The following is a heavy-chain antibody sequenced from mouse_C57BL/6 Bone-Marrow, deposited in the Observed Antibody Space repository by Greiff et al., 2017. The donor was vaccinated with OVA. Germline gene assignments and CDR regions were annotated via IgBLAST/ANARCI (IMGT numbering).Heavy chain of an antibody. CDR2: IDPENGDT. Sequence: EVKLQESGAELVRPGASVKLSCTASGFNIKDDYMHWVKQRPEQGLEWIGWIDPENGDTEYASKFQGTATITADTSSNTAYLQLSSLTSEDTAVYYCATWLLRAYWGQGTLVTVSA. V-gene: IGHV14-4*01. D-gene: IGHD2-3*01. CDR1: GFNIKDDY. CDR3: ATWLLRAY. J-gene: IGHJ3*01.